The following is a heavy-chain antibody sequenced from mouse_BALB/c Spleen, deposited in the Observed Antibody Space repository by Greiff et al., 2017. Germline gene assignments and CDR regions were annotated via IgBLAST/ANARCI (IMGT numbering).Heavy chain of an antibody. CDR3: ARLLRSYAMDY. CDR1: GFTFSSYT. V-gene: IGHV5-9*03. D-gene: IGHD1-1*01. Sequence: EVQLVESGGGLVKPGGSLKLSCAASGFTFSSYTMSWVRQTPEKRLEWVATISSGGGNTYYPDSVKGRFTISRDNAKNNLYLQMSSLRSEDTAVYYCARLLRSYAMDYWGQGTSVTVSS. CDR2: ISSGGGNT. J-gene: IGHJ4*01.